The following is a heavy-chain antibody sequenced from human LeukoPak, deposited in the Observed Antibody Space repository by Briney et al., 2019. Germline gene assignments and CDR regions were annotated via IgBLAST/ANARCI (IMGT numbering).Heavy chain of an antibody. V-gene: IGHV4-39*07. Sequence: PSETLSLTCTVSGGSISSSSYYWGWSRQPPGKGLEWIGCIYYSGSTYYNPSLKSRVTISVDTSKNQFSLKLSSVTAADTAVYYCARGPKMATIWNYYYYYMDVWGKGTTVTVSS. CDR1: GGSISSSSYY. CDR2: IYYSGST. D-gene: IGHD5-24*01. CDR3: ARGPKMATIWNYYYYYMDV. J-gene: IGHJ6*03.